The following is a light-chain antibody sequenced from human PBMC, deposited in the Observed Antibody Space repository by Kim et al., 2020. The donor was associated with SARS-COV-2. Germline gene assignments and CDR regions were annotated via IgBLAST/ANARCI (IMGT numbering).Light chain of an antibody. V-gene: IGLV1-44*01. CDR1: TSNIGSNF. J-gene: IGLJ3*02. CDR2: SNN. Sequence: GQTVNIPCSGSTSNIGSNFVSWYLQLPGTAPKFLIYSNNQRPSGVPDRFSGSKSGTSASLAISGLQSEDEADYHCAAWDDSLNGWVFGGGTKLTVL. CDR3: AAWDDSLNGWV.